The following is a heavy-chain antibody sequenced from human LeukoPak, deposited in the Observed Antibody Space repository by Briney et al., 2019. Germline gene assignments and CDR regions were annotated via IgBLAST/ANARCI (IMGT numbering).Heavy chain of an antibody. J-gene: IGHJ5*02. CDR1: GYTLTELS. D-gene: IGHD2-2*01. Sequence: ASVKVSCKVSGYTLTELSMHWVRQAPGKGLEWMGGFDPEDGETIYAQKFQGRVTMTEDTSTDTAYMELSSLRSEDTAVYYCATVPAALWDNWFDPWGQGTLVTVSS. V-gene: IGHV1-24*01. CDR3: ATVPAALWDNWFDP. CDR2: FDPEDGET.